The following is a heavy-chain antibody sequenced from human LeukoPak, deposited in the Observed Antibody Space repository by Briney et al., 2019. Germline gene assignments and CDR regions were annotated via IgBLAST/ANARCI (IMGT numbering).Heavy chain of an antibody. V-gene: IGHV3-9*01. J-gene: IGHJ4*02. CDR2: ISWNSGRI. D-gene: IGHD5-18*01. Sequence: PGGSLRLSYAASGSTFDDYAMHWVRQAPGKGLEWVSGISWNSGRIGYADSVKGRFTISRDNAKNSLYLQMNSLRAEDTALYYCAKGPGYSYEYYFDYWGQGTLVTVSS. CDR1: GSTFDDYA. CDR3: AKGPGYSYEYYFDY.